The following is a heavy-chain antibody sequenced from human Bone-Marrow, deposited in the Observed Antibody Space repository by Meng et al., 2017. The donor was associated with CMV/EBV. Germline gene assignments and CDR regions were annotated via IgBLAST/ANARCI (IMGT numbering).Heavy chain of an antibody. CDR3: AKTRRSSSGWGGPYYFDY. CDR1: GFTFSSYE. D-gene: IGHD6-19*01. Sequence: GESLKISCAASGFTFSSYEMNWVRQAPGKGLEWVSYISSSGSTIYYADSVKGRFTISRDNSKNTLYLQMNSQRAEDTAVYYCAKTRRSSSGWGGPYYFDYWGQGTLVTVSS. J-gene: IGHJ4*02. V-gene: IGHV3-48*03. CDR2: ISSSGSTI.